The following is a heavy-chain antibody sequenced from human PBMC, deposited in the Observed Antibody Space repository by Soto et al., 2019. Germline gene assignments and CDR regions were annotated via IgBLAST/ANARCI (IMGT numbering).Heavy chain of an antibody. CDR3: ARMLFETTGLGRYLWFDP. CDR1: GFSFSVYG. V-gene: IGHV3-33*01. D-gene: IGHD3-16*02. CDR2: IWYDASKQ. J-gene: IGHJ5*02. Sequence: GGSLRLSCETSGFSFSVYGMHWVRQAPGKGLEWVAVIWYDASKQFYAASVEGRFTISRDNSKAILYLQMNSLRAEDTAVYYCARMLFETTGLGRYLWFDPWGQGTRVTVSS.